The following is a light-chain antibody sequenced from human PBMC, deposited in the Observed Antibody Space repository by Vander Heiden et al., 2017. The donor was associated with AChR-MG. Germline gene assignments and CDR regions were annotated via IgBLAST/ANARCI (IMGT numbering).Light chain of an antibody. J-gene: IGKJ2*01. CDR3: QQYGRSPYT. CDR2: GAS. CDR1: QSVRSSF. Sequence: EIVLTQSPGTLSLSPGERATLSCRASQSVRSSFLAWYQQKPGQAPRVLIYGASSRATGIPDRFSGSGSGTDFTLTISRLEPEDFAVYYCQQYGRSPYTFGQGTKLEIK. V-gene: IGKV3-20*01.